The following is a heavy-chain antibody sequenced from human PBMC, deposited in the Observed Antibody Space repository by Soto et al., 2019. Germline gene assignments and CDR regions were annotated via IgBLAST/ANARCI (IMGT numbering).Heavy chain of an antibody. J-gene: IGHJ6*02. V-gene: IGHV4-34*01. CDR1: GGSFSGYY. D-gene: IGHD3-10*01. CDR3: ARTRWSPNYYGSGSYYYYYYYGMDV. CDR2: INHSGST. Sequence: QVQLQQWGAGLLKPSETLSLTCAVYGGSFSGYYWSWIRQPPGKGLEWIGEINHSGSTNYNPSLKSRVTISVDTAKNQFSLKLSSVTAADTALYYCARTRWSPNYYGSGSYYYYYYYGMDVWGQGTTVTVSS.